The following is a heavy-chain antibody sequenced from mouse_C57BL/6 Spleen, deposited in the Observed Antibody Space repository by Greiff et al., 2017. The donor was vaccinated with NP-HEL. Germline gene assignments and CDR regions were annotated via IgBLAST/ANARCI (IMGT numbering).Heavy chain of an antibody. CDR2: ISDGGSYT. CDR1: GFTFSSYA. D-gene: IGHD1-2*01. J-gene: IGHJ2*01. V-gene: IGHV5-4*01. CDR3: ARERSTTASDY. Sequence: DVLLVESGGGLVKPGGSLKLSCAASGFTFSSYAMSWFRPTPDKRLAWVATISDGGSYTYYPANVKGRFTISRDDAKNNLYLQMSHLKSEETAMFYGARERSTTASDYWGQGTTLTVSS.